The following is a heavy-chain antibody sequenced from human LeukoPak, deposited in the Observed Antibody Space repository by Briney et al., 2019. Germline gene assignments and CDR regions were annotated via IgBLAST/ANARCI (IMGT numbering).Heavy chain of an antibody. CDR2: ISLNGEST. CDR3: AQGFSSGWYPY. Sequence: GGSLRLSCAVSGFSVSSFGMSWVRQAPGKGLEWISAISLNGESTWYADSVKGRFIISRDNSKNTLYLQLTSLRAEDTAVYYCAQGFSSGWYPYWGQGSLVSVSS. J-gene: IGHJ4*02. D-gene: IGHD6-19*01. V-gene: IGHV3-23*01. CDR1: GFSVSSFG.